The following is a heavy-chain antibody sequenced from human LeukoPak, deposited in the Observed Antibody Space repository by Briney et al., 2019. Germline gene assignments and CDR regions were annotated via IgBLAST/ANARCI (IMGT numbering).Heavy chain of an antibody. CDR3: ARGGYCSSTSCYYYYYGMDV. Sequence: SGGSLRLPCAASGFTFSSYAMSWVRQAPGKGLEWVANIKQDGSEKYYVDSVKGRFTISRDNAKNSLYLQMNSLRAEDTAVYYCARGGYCSSTSCYYYYYGMDVWGQGTTVTVSS. CDR2: IKQDGSEK. J-gene: IGHJ6*02. V-gene: IGHV3-7*01. CDR1: GFTFSSYA. D-gene: IGHD2-2*01.